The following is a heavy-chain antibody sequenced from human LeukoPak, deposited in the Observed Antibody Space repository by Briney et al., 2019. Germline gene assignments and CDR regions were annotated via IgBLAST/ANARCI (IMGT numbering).Heavy chain of an antibody. J-gene: IGHJ5*02. Sequence: ASLKVSCKASGYAFTGHYMHWVRQAPGQGPEWMGWIDPNSGGTDYAQSCQGRVTMTRDTSINTIYMELSSLRPDDTAVYYCARERVSVAGWFDPWGQGTLVTVSS. CDR1: GYAFTGHY. CDR2: IDPNSGGT. V-gene: IGHV1-2*02. D-gene: IGHD6-19*01. CDR3: ARERVSVAGWFDP.